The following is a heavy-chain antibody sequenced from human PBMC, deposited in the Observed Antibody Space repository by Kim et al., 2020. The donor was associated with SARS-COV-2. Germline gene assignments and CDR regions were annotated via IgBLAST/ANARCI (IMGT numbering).Heavy chain of an antibody. D-gene: IGHD3-16*01. CDR1: GFSFSSHG. V-gene: IGHV3-33*01. Sequence: GGSLRLSCAASGFSFSSHGMHWVRQAPGKGLEWVALIWYDGSNKYYRDPVKGRFTISRDNSKNTLYLQMNSLRDEDTAVYYCVRDSLKTGDYWGQGTLVTVSS. CDR3: VRDSLKTGDY. J-gene: IGHJ4*02. CDR2: IWYDGSNK.